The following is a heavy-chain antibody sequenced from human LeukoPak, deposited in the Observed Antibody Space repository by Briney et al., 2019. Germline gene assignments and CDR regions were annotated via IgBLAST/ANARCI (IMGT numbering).Heavy chain of an antibody. Sequence: ASVKVSCKASGGTFSSYTIRWARQAPGQGLEWMGRSIPILGIANYAQKFQGRVTITADKYTSTAYMELSSLRSEDTAVYYCARDLWQQLPDYWGQGTLVTVSS. J-gene: IGHJ4*02. CDR2: SIPILGIA. CDR1: GGTFSSYT. V-gene: IGHV1-69*04. CDR3: ARDLWQQLPDY. D-gene: IGHD6-13*01.